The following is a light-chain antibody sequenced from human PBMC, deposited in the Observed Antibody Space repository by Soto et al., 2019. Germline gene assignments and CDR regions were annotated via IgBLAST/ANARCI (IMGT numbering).Light chain of an antibody. V-gene: IGKV3-20*01. J-gene: IGKJ1*01. CDR1: QSTNS. Sequence: TVLTQSPGTLSLSPGERATLSCRASQSTNSIAWYQQKPGQAPRLLMYGASTRATGIPDRFSGSGSGTDFTLTVSRLEPDDFAVYYCKHYCSSPSWTFVQGTKV. CDR2: GAS. CDR3: KHYCSSPSWT.